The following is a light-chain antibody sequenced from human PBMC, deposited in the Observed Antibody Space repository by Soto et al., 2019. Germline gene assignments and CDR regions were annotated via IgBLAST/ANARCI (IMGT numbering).Light chain of an antibody. J-gene: IGLJ2*01. CDR3: LLSYSGARV. CDR2: DTT. V-gene: IGLV7-46*01. CDR1: TGAVTSGHY. Sequence: QTVVTQDPSLTVSPGGTVTLTCGSSTGAVTSGHYPYWFQQKPGHAPRTLIYDTTIKHSWTPARFSGSLLGGKAALTLSGAQPEDEADYYCLLSYSGARVFGGGTKVTVL.